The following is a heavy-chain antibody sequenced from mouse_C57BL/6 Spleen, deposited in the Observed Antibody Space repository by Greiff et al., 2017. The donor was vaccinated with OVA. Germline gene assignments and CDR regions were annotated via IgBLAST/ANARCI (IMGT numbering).Heavy chain of an antibody. J-gene: IGHJ1*03. V-gene: IGHV8-8*01. CDR3: ARIVRFITTVVAPFWYFDV. CDR1: GFSLSTFGMG. D-gene: IGHD1-1*01. CDR2: IWWDDDK. Sequence: QVTLKESGPGILQPSQTLSLTCSFSGFSLSTFGMGVGWIRQPSGKGLEWLAHIWWDDDKYYNPALKSRLTISKDTSKNQVFLKIANVDTADTATYYCARIVRFITTVVAPFWYFDVWGTGTTVTVSS.